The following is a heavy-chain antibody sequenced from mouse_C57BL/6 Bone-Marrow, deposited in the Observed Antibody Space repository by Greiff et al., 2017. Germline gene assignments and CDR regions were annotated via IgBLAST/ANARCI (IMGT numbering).Heavy chain of an antibody. CDR3: ARHNYGSSS. J-gene: IGHJ3*01. CDR2: ISSGGSYT. D-gene: IGHD1-1*01. CDR1: GFTFSSYG. V-gene: IGHV5-6*01. Sequence: EVTLVESGGDLVKPGGSLKLSCAASGFTFSSYGMSWVRQTPDKRLEWVATISSGGSYTYYPDSVKGRFTISRDNAKNTLYLQMSSLKSEDTAMYYCARHNYGSSSWGQGTLVTVSA.